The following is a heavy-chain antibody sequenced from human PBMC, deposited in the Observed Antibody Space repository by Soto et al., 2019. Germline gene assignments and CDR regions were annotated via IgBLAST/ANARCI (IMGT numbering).Heavy chain of an antibody. J-gene: IGHJ5*02. D-gene: IGHD1-26*01. CDR2: IYYSRST. Sequence: QLQLQESGPGLVKPSETLSLTCTVSGGSISSSSYYWGWIRQPPGKGLEWIGSIYYSRSTYYNPSLNSRVTISVDTSKNQFYLKLSSVTAADTAVYYCARISGSYMHNWFDPWGQGTLVTVSS. CDR3: ARISGSYMHNWFDP. CDR1: GGSISSSSYY. V-gene: IGHV4-39*01.